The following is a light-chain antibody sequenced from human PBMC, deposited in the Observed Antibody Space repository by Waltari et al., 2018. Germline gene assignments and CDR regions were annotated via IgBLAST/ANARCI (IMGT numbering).Light chain of an antibody. CDR1: SSDVGGYNY. Sequence: QSALTQPRSVSGSPGQSVTISCTGTSSDVGGYNYVSWYQQHPGKAPKLMIYDVSNRPSGVPDLFSGSKSGNTASLTISGLQAEDEADYYCCSYAGSYTLVFGGGTKLTVL. J-gene: IGLJ3*02. CDR2: DVS. CDR3: CSYAGSYTLV. V-gene: IGLV2-11*01.